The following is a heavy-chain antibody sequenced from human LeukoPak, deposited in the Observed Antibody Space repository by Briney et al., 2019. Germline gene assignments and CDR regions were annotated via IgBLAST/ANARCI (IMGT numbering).Heavy chain of an antibody. CDR3: IRHSSGPAGVY. D-gene: IGHD6-19*01. CDR2: INSDGSTT. Sequence: GGSLRLSCAGSGFTFSSYCMHWVRQVPGKGLVWVSRINSDGSTTTYADSVEGPFTISPDNAKNTLYMQMNSPRAEAMAVYYCIRHSSGPAGVYWGQGTLVTVSS. CDR1: GFTFSSYC. V-gene: IGHV3-74*01. J-gene: IGHJ4*02.